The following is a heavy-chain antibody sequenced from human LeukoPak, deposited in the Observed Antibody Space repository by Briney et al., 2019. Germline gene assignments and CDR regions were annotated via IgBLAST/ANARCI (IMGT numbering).Heavy chain of an antibody. J-gene: IGHJ6*02. Sequence: GGSLRLSCAASGFTFSSYAMSWVRQAPGKGLEWVSAISGSGGSTYYADSVKGRFTISRDNSKNTLYLQMNSLRAEDTAVYYCAKGEELWILNYYYYYGMDVWGQGTTVTVSS. CDR1: GFTFSSYA. CDR3: AKGEELWILNYYYYYGMDV. V-gene: IGHV3-23*01. CDR2: ISGSGGST. D-gene: IGHD5-18*01.